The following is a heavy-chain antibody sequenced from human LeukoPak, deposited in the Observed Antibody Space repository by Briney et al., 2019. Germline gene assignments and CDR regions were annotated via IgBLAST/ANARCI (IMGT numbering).Heavy chain of an antibody. CDR2: ISWNSGSI. D-gene: IGHD3-10*01. J-gene: IGHJ4*02. CDR3: AKDRYYGSGSYIDY. V-gene: IGHV3-9*01. CDR1: GFTFDDYA. Sequence: GGSLRLSCAASGFTFDDYAMHWVRQAPGRGLEWVSGISWNSGSIGYADSVKGRFTISRDNAKNSLYLQMNSLRAEDTALYYCAKDRYYGSGSYIDYWGQGTLVTVSS.